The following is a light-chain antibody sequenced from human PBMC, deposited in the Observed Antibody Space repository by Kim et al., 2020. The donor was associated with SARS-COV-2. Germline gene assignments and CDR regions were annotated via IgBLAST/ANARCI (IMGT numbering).Light chain of an antibody. CDR1: SLRKSY. Sequence: SSELTQDPTVSVALGQTVRITCQGDSLRKSYASWYQQKPGQAPILVMSDENNRPSGIPDRFSGSSSGSTASLTITGAQAADEADYYFCSRDSTAKDYVFG. J-gene: IGLJ1*01. CDR3: CSRDSTAKDYV. V-gene: IGLV3-19*01. CDR2: DEN.